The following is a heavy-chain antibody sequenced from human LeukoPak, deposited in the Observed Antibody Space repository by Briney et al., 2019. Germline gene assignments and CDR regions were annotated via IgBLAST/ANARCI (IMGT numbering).Heavy chain of an antibody. CDR1: GFTFSDYY. V-gene: IGHV3-11*04. D-gene: IGHD5-18*01. Sequence: PGGSLRLSCAASGFTFSDYYMSWIRQAPGKGLEWVSYISSSGSTIYYADSVKGRFTISRDNAKNSLYLQMNSLRAEDTAVYYCARDPSRGYTYGYGDYWGQGTLVTVSS. CDR3: ARDPSRGYTYGYGDY. CDR2: ISSSGSTI. J-gene: IGHJ4*02.